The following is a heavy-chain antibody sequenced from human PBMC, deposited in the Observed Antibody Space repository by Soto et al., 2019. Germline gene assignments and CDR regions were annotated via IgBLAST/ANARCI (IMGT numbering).Heavy chain of an antibody. CDR2: IYYSGST. CDR3: AGSRYCSGGSCYSEPNWFDP. Sequence: SETLSLTCTFSGGSISSYYWSWIRQPPGKGLEWIGYIYYSGSTNYNPSLKSRVTISVDTSKNQFSLKLSSVTAADTAVYYCAGSRYCSGGSCYSEPNWFDPWGQGTLVTVSS. CDR1: GGSISSYY. J-gene: IGHJ5*02. D-gene: IGHD2-15*01. V-gene: IGHV4-59*01.